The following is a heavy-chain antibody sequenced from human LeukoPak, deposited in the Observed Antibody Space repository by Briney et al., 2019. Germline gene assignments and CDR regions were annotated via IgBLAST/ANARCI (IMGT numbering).Heavy chain of an antibody. D-gene: IGHD6-19*01. CDR3: AAGAGWLIDW. V-gene: IGHV3-7*01. CDR2: IEKDGSEI. J-gene: IGHJ4*02. Sequence: GGSLRLSCAASGFTFSNYWMNWVRQAPGKGMEWVAIIEKDGSEILYVDSVKGRFTISRDNAKNSLYLQMNSLRAEDTAVHYCAAGAGWLIDWWGQGTLVTVSS. CDR1: GFTFSNYW.